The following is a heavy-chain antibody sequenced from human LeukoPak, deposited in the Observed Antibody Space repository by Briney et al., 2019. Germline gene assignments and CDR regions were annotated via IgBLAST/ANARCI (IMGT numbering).Heavy chain of an antibody. D-gene: IGHD3-10*02. CDR1: GGSISSYY. V-gene: IGHV4-4*09. CDR2: IYTRGSI. Sequence: SETLSLTCTVSGGSISSYYWSWVRQPPGKGLEWIGFIYTRGSINYNPSLKSRVSLSVDTSKKEVSLKLSSVTAADTAVYFCAKHRTMLGAFDIWGQGTLVTVSS. J-gene: IGHJ3*02. CDR3: AKHRTMLGAFDI.